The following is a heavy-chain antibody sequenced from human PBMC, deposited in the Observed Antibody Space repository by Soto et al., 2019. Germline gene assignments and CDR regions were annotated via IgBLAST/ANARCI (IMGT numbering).Heavy chain of an antibody. Sequence: GESLKISCKGSGYSFTSYWISWVRQMPGKGLEWVGRIDPSDSYTNYSPSFQGHVTISADKSISTAYLQWSSLKASDTAMYYCARQIGYSSTNYYYYGMDVWGQGTTVTVSS. D-gene: IGHD6-13*01. CDR3: ARQIGYSSTNYYYYGMDV. J-gene: IGHJ6*02. CDR1: GYSFTSYW. CDR2: IDPSDSYT. V-gene: IGHV5-10-1*01.